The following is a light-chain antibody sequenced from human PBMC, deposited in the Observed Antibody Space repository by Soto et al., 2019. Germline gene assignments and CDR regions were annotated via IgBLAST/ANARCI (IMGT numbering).Light chain of an antibody. CDR1: SSDIGGYKY. J-gene: IGLJ2*01. CDR3: SSYAGSNNFVV. CDR2: EVS. Sequence: QSALTQPPSASGSPGQSVTISCTGTSSDIGGYKYVSWYQQHPGKAPKLMIYEVSKRPSGVPDRFSGSKSGNTASLTVSGLQAEDEGEYYCSSYAGSNNFVVFGGGTKVTVL. V-gene: IGLV2-8*01.